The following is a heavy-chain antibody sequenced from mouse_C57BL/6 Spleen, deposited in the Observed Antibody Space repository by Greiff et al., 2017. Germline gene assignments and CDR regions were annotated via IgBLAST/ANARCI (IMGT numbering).Heavy chain of an antibody. V-gene: IGHV1-61*01. Sequence: QVQLQQSGAELVRPGSSVKLSCKASGYTFTSYWMDWVKQRPGQGLEWIGNIYPSDSETHYNQKFKDKATLTVDKSSSTAYMQLSSLTSEDSAVYYCARSGGSGRFAYWGQGTLVTVSA. J-gene: IGHJ3*01. CDR2: IYPSDSET. CDR1: GYTFTSYW. D-gene: IGHD3-2*02. CDR3: ARSGGSGRFAY.